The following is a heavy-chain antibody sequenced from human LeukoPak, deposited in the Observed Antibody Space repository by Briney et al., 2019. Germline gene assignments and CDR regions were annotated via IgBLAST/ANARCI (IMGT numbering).Heavy chain of an antibody. V-gene: IGHV3-30*02. CDR3: ARGPLEWLQDLFYYGMDV. D-gene: IGHD3-3*01. Sequence: GGSLRLSCAASGFTFSSYGMHWVRQAPGKGLEWVAFIRYDGSNKYYADSVKGRFTISRDNSKNTLYLQMNSLRAEDTAVYYCARGPLEWLQDLFYYGMDVWGQGTTVTVSS. CDR2: IRYDGSNK. J-gene: IGHJ6*02. CDR1: GFTFSSYG.